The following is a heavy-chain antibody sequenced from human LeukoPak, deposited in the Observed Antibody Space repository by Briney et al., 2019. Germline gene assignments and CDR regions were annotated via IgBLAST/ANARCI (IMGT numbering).Heavy chain of an antibody. D-gene: IGHD3-22*01. Sequence: GRSLRLSCAASGFTFSSYAMHWVRQAPGKGLEWVAVISYDGSNKYYADSVKGRFTISRDNSQNTLYLQMNSLRAEDTAVYYCARDDYYDSSGYYSVGLWGPFDYWGQGTLVTVSS. V-gene: IGHV3-30-3*01. CDR1: GFTFSSYA. CDR2: ISYDGSNK. J-gene: IGHJ4*02. CDR3: ARDDYYDSSGYYSVGLWGPFDY.